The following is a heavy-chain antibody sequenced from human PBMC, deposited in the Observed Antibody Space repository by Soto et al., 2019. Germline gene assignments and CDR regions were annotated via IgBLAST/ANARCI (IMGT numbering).Heavy chain of an antibody. CDR1: GYTFTSYG. V-gene: IGHV1-18*01. J-gene: IGHJ4*02. Sequence: QVQLVQSGAEVKKPGASVKVSCKASGYTFTSYGISWVRQAPGQGLEWMGWISAYNGNTNYAQKLQGRVTMTTDTATGTAYMELRSLRSGDTAVDYCARGVGSSSWYFPVDYWGQGTLVTVSS. CDR3: ARGVGSSSWYFPVDY. CDR2: ISAYNGNT. D-gene: IGHD6-13*01.